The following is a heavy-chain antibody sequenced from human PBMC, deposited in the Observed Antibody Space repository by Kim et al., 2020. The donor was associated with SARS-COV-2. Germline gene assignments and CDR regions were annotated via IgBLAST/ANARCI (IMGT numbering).Heavy chain of an antibody. V-gene: IGHV4-39*07. CDR3: ARDCGYYYAY. CDR2: IYYSGST. D-gene: IGHD3-22*01. Sequence: SETLSLTCTVSGGSISSSSYYWGWIRQPPGKGLEWIGSIYYSGSTYYNPSLKSRVTISVDTSKNQFSLKLSSVTAADTAVYYCARDCGYYYAYWGQGTLVTVSS. J-gene: IGHJ4*02. CDR1: GGSISSSSYY.